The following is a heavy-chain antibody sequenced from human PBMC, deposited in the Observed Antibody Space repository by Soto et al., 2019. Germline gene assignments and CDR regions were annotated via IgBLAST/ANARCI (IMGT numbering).Heavy chain of an antibody. J-gene: IGHJ4*01. CDR3: AKRDVSSSCCYHLLTFIDY. CDR2: ISGSGGST. Sequence: GESLKISCAASGFTFSSYAMSWVRQAPGKGLEWVSAISGSGGSTYYADSVQGRFTISRDNSKNTLYLQMNSLRAEDTAVYYCAKRDVSSSCCYHLLTFIDYWGQGTLITVSS. CDR1: GFTFSSYA. D-gene: IGHD2-2*01. V-gene: IGHV3-23*01.